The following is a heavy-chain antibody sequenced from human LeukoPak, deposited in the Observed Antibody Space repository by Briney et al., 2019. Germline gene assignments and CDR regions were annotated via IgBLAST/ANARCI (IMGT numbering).Heavy chain of an antibody. CDR1: GYTFTSYY. J-gene: IGHJ4*02. CDR2: INPSGGST. V-gene: IGHV1-46*01. CDR3: ARDYPYSSSWYPPPDY. Sequence: ASVKVSCKASGYTFTSYYMHWVRQAPGQGLEWMGIINPSGGSTSYAQKFQGRVTMTRDTSTSTVYMELSSLRSEDTAVYHCARDYPYSSSWYPPPDYWGQGTLVTVSS. D-gene: IGHD6-13*01.